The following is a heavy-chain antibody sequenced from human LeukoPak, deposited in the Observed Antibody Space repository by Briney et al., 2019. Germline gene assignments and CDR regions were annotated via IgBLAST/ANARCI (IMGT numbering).Heavy chain of an antibody. J-gene: IGHJ4*02. V-gene: IGHV3-64*04. D-gene: IGHD1-7*01. Sequence: GGSLRLSCSASGFTFTGYAMHWVRQAPGKGLEHVSGISSNGGSTYYADSVKGRFTISRDNSKNTVYLQMNSLRAEDTAVYYCAKDREGTTFDNWGQGTLVTVSS. CDR2: ISSNGGST. CDR1: GFTFTGYA. CDR3: AKDREGTTFDN.